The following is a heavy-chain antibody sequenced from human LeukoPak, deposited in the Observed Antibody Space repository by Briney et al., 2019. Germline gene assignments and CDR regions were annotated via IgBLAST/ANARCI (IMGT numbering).Heavy chain of an antibody. D-gene: IGHD3-10*01. CDR3: ARDRGPYYYYGMDV. CDR2: ISSSGSTI. CDR1: GFPFSNHG. V-gene: IGHV3-48*04. J-gene: IGHJ6*02. Sequence: GTSLRLSCAASGFPFSNHGMHWVRQVPGKGLEWVSYISSSGSTIYYADSVKGRFTISRDNAKNSLYLQMNSLRAEDTAVYYCARDRGPYYYYGMDVWGQGTTVTVSS.